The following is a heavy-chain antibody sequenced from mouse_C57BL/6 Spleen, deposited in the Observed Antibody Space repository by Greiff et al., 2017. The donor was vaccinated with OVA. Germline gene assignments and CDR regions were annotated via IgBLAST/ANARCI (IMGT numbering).Heavy chain of an antibody. CDR2: INPSTGGT. J-gene: IGHJ4*01. CDR3: ARPYYYAMDY. Sequence: VQLQQSGPELVKPGAPVKISCKASGYSFTGYYMNWVKQSPEKSLEWIGEINPSTGGTTYNQKFKAKATLTVDKSSSTAYMQLKSLTSEDSAVYYCARPYYYAMDYWGQGTSVTVSS. CDR1: GYSFTGYY. V-gene: IGHV1-42*01.